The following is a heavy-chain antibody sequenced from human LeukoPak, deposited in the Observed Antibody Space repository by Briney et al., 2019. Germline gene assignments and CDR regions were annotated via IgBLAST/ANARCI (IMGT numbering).Heavy chain of an antibody. Sequence: PGGSLGLSCAASGFTFSNYWMHWVRQAPGKGLVWVSRINRDGSFTNYADSVKGRFTISRDNAKNTVYLQMNSLRGEDTAAYYCARGDPGDDWGQGTLVTVSS. J-gene: IGHJ4*02. CDR3: ARGDPGDD. CDR1: GFTFSNYW. V-gene: IGHV3-74*01. CDR2: INRDGSFT.